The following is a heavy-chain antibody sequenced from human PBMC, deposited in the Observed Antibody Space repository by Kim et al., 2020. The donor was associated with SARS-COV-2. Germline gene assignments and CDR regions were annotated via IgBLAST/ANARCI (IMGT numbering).Heavy chain of an antibody. D-gene: IGHD6-6*01. J-gene: IGHJ4*02. CDR3: ARGGGQLVS. Sequence: NKYYADSVKRRFTNSRDNSRNRVDLQLNTLRAEDTAVYYCARGGGQLVSWGQGTLVTVSS. V-gene: IGHV3-33*01. CDR2: NK.